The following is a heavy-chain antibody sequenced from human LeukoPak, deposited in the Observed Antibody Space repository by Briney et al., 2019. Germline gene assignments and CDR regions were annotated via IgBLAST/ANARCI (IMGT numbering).Heavy chain of an antibody. V-gene: IGHV3-11*04. Sequence: GGSLRLSRAASGFTFSDYYMSWIRQAPGKGLEWVSYISSSGSTIYYADSVKGRFTISRDNAKNSLYLQMNSLRAEDTAVYYCAREKETPTIRGVIPSFDYWGQGTLVTVSS. CDR1: GFTFSDYY. J-gene: IGHJ4*02. CDR2: ISSSGSTI. D-gene: IGHD3-10*01. CDR3: AREKETPTIRGVIPSFDY.